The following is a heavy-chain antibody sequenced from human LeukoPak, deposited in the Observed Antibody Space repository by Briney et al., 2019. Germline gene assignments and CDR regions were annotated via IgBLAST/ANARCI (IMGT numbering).Heavy chain of an antibody. CDR3: VSTYSLYDAFDM. V-gene: IGHV4-34*01. D-gene: IGHD6-13*01. CDR2: INHSGST. Sequence: SETLSLTCAVYGGSFSGYYWSWIRQPPGKGLEWIGEINHSGSTYYNPSLKSRVTISVDTSKNQFSLKLNSVTAADTAVYYCVSTYSLYDAFDMWGQGTMVTVSS. J-gene: IGHJ3*02. CDR1: GGSFSGYY.